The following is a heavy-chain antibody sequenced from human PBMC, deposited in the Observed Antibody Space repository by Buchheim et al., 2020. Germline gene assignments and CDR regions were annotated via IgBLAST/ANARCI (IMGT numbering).Heavy chain of an antibody. CDR1: GFTFNDYY. CDR2: ISGSGGST. D-gene: IGHD1-26*01. Sequence: VQLVESGGGLVKPGGSLRLSCAASGFTFNDYYMSWVRQAPGKGLEWVSAISGSGGSTYYADSVKGRFTISRDNSKNTLYLQMNSLRAEDTAVYYCAKDRYSSGSYYLVFDYWGQGTL. CDR3: AKDRYSSGSYYLVFDY. J-gene: IGHJ4*02. V-gene: IGHV3-23*04.